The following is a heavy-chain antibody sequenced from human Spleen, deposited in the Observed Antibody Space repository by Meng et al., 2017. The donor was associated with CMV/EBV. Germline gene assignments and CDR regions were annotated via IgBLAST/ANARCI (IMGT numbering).Heavy chain of an antibody. CDR3: ARDGAPGTIPYFDS. CDR2: ISSSGRYI. Sequence: SGFTFSSYSIYWVRQAPGKGLEWVSSISSSGRYIYYANSVKGRFTISRDNAQDSLYLEMNSLRAEDTAVYYCARDGAPGTIPYFDSWGQGTLVTVSS. D-gene: IGHD6-13*01. V-gene: IGHV3-21*01. J-gene: IGHJ4*02. CDR1: GFTFSSYS.